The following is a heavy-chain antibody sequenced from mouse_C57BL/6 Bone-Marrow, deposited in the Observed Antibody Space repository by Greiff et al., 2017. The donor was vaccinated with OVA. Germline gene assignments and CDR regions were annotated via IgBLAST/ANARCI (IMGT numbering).Heavy chain of an antibody. CDR2: IDPSDSYT. V-gene: IGHV1-50*01. Sequence: QVHVKQPGAELVKPGASVKLSCKASGYTFTSYWMQWVKQRPGQGLEWIGEIDPSDSYTNYNQKFTGKATLTVDTSSSTAYMQLSSLTSEDSAVYYCARSCYYFDYWGQGTTLTVSS. CDR3: ARSCYYFDY. CDR1: GYTFTSYW. D-gene: IGHD3-3*01. J-gene: IGHJ2*01.